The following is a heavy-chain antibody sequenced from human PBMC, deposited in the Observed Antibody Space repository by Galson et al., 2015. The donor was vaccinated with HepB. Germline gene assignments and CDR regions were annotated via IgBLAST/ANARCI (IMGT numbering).Heavy chain of an antibody. J-gene: IGHJ4*02. CDR3: ARGTFEAGTDSYYFDY. V-gene: IGHV3-30-3*01. CDR2: ISYDGSNK. D-gene: IGHD6-19*01. CDR1: GFTFSSYA. Sequence: SLRLSCAASGFTFSSYAMHWVRQAPGKGLEWVAVISYDGSNKYYADSVKGRFTISRDNSKNTLYLQMNSLRAEDTAVYYCARGTFEAGTDSYYFDYWGQGTLVTVSS.